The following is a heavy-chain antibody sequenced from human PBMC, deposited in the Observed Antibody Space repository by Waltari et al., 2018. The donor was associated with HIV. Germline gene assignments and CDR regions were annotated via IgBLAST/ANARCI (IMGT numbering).Heavy chain of an antibody. Sequence: QLRLQESGSGLLKPSQTLYLTCNVSGGSVGSSGFSWSWIRQSPGKGLEWIGYIYYTGSTYYNPSLKSRVNISLDRSKNQFSLRLSYVSAADTAVYYCARDRFCNGNGCSPSDAFDVWGQGRMVTVSS. J-gene: IGHJ3*01. V-gene: IGHV4-30-2*06. CDR2: IYYTGST. CDR1: GGSVGSSGFS. D-gene: IGHD2-15*01. CDR3: ARDRFCNGNGCSPSDAFDV.